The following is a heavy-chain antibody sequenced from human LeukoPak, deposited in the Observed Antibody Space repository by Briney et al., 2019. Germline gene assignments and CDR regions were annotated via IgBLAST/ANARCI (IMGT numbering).Heavy chain of an antibody. J-gene: IGHJ6*02. Sequence: SETLSLTCTVSGGSISSSSYYWGWIRQPPGKGLEWIGSIYYSGSTNYNPSLKSRVTISVDTSKNQFSLKLSSVTAADTAVYYCARAGSSRYYYYGMDVWGQGTTVTVSS. D-gene: IGHD2-15*01. V-gene: IGHV4-39*07. CDR1: GGSISSSSYY. CDR2: IYYSGST. CDR3: ARAGSSRYYYYGMDV.